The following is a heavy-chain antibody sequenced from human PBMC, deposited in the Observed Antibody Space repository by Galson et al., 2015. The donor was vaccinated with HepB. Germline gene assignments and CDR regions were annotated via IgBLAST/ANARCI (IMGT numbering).Heavy chain of an antibody. D-gene: IGHD3-22*01. CDR2: IYSGDTT. J-gene: IGHJ5*02. CDR1: EFTVSDKY. V-gene: IGHV3-66*02. Sequence: SLRLSCAASEFTVSDKYMGWVRQAPGKGLEWVSIIYSGDTTFYADSVEGRFTISRDNSKNTLYLQMNSLRIDDTAVYYCANLQYHYDRRGYRTNWFDPWGQGTLVTVSS. CDR3: ANLQYHYDRRGYRTNWFDP.